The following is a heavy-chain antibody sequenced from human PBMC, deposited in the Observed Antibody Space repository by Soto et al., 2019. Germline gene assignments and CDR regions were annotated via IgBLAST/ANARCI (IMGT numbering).Heavy chain of an antibody. Sequence: GGSQRLSCASSGFPFRSYSMNWVRQAPGKGLEWVSYISSSSSTIYYADSVKGRFTISRDNAKNSLYLQMNSLRDEDTAVYYCARDSLWGIVLMVYANSAFGMDVWGQGTTVTVSS. CDR2: ISSSSSTI. J-gene: IGHJ6*02. CDR3: ARDSLWGIVLMVYANSAFGMDV. D-gene: IGHD2-8*01. CDR1: GFPFRSYS. V-gene: IGHV3-48*02.